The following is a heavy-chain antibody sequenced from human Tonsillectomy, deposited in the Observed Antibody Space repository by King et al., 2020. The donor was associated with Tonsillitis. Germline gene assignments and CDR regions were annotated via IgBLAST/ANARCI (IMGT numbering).Heavy chain of an antibody. CDR3: AGDPQQDTSVPEF. J-gene: IGHJ4*02. CDR2: IDHSGSA. Sequence: VQLQESGPRLVKPSETLSLTCAVSGYSLTSGYYWGWIRQPPGKGLEWIGSIDHSGSAYYHPSLQSRVTLSINTSKNEFSLKLSSVTAADTAVYYCAGDPQQDTSVPEFWGQGTLVTVSS. V-gene: IGHV4-38-2*02. D-gene: IGHD3-22*01. CDR1: GYSLTSGYY.